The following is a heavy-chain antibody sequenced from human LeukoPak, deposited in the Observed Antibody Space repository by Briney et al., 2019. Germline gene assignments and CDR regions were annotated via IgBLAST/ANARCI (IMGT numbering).Heavy chain of an antibody. V-gene: IGHV3-23*01. CDR2: ISDSGSGT. J-gene: IGHJ4*02. Sequence: PGGFLRLSCAASGFTFSSSGMSWVRQAPGKGLEWVSVISDSGSGTYYAGSVKGRFTISRDNSKNTLYLQMNSLRVEDTAVYYCAKTNYGVAAPDYWGQGTLVTVSS. CDR3: AKTNYGVAAPDY. D-gene: IGHD2-8*01. CDR1: GFTFSSSG.